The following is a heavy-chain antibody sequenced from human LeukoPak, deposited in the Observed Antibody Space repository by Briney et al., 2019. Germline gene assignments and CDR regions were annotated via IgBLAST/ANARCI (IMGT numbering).Heavy chain of an antibody. J-gene: IGHJ4*02. Sequence: PGGSLRLSCAASGFTFSSYAMHWVRLAPGKGLEYVSAISSNGGNTYYANSVKGRFTISRDNSKNTLYLQMGSLRAEDMAVYYCARSGYSSSWYLGYWGQGTLVTVSS. D-gene: IGHD6-13*01. CDR3: ARSGYSSSWYLGY. CDR1: GFTFSSYA. CDR2: ISSNGGNT. V-gene: IGHV3-64*01.